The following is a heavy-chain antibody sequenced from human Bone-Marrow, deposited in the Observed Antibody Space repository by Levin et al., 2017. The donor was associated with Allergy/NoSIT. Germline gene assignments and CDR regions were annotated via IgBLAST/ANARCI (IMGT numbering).Heavy chain of an antibody. CDR3: ASWALFYYDGSDFDCLYYGMDV. Sequence: LSLTCAASGLSFSNYDMNWVRQAPGKGLEWVSSISGGSSGIYYADSVKGRFTISRDNAKNSLYLQMNRLRVEDTAVYYCASWALFYYDGSDFDCLYYGMDVWGQGTTVTVSS. J-gene: IGHJ6*02. CDR2: ISGGSSGI. V-gene: IGHV3-21*06. CDR1: GLSFSNYD. D-gene: IGHD3-9*01.